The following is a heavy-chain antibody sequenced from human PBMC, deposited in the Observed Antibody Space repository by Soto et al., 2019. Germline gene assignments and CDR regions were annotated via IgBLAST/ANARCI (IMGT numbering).Heavy chain of an antibody. D-gene: IGHD4-17*01. V-gene: IGHV4-4*02. CDR3: ARDWPRLIRGYGDYENYYGMDV. CDR1: GASISSSFW. CDR2: IYHSGTT. J-gene: IGHJ6*02. Sequence: QVQLQESGPGLVRPSGTLSLTCAVSGASISSSFWWSWVRQPPGKGPQWIGGIYHSGTTNSNPSLKSRVPISVDKSNNQSSLKLRSVTAADTAVYYCARDWPRLIRGYGDYENYYGMDVWGQGTTVTVSS.